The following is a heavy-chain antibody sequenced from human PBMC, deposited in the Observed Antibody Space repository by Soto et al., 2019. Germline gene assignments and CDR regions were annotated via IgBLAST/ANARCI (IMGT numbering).Heavy chain of an antibody. CDR2: ITSTSNHT. CDR1: GFDFSDYY. V-gene: IGHV3-11*06. CDR3: GRGDTVFGVVDY. D-gene: IGHD3-3*01. J-gene: IGHJ4*02. Sequence: QVQLVESGGTLVKPGESVRLSCAASGFDFSDYYITWIRQAPGKGLEWISYITSTSNHTPYADSVKGRFTISRDNAKRSAYLQMNFLRAEDTAVYFCGRGDTVFGVVDYWGPGTLVTVAS.